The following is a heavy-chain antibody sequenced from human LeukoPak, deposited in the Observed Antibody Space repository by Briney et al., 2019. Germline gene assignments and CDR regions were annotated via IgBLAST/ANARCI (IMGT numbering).Heavy chain of an antibody. CDR2: ISGYNGNT. CDR3: ARGFSGYHLPDY. Sequence: ASVRVSCKASDYTFTSYGISWVRQAPGQGLEWMGWISGYNGNTHYAQNLQDRVTMTTDTSASTAYMELRSLRSDDTAVYYCARGFSGYHLPDYWGQGTLVTVSS. V-gene: IGHV1-18*01. CDR1: DYTFTSYG. D-gene: IGHD5-12*01. J-gene: IGHJ4*02.